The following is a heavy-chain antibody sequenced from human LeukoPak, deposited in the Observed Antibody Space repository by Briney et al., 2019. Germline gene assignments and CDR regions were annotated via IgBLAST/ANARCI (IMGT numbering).Heavy chain of an antibody. V-gene: IGHV1-69*13. Sequence: SVRVSCKASGGTFSSYAISWVRQAPGQGLEWMGGIIPIFGTANYAQKFQGRVAITAEESTSTAYMELSSLRSEDTAVYYCARSNWNDALDAFDIWGQGKMVTVSS. CDR3: ARSNWNDALDAFDI. D-gene: IGHD1-1*01. CDR1: GGTFSSYA. J-gene: IGHJ3*02. CDR2: IIPIFGTA.